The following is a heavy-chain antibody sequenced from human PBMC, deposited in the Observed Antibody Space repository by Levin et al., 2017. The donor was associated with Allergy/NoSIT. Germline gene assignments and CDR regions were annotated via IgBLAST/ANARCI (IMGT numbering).Heavy chain of an antibody. CDR2: MNPNSGNT. Sequence: GESLKISCKASGYTFTSYDINWVRQATGQGLEWMGWMNPNSGNTGYAQKFQGRVTMTRNTSISTAYMELSSLRSEDTAVYYCARAPMNTIFGVVKRDYYYDGMDVWGQGTTVTVSS. CDR3: ARAPMNTIFGVVKRDYYYDGMDV. CDR1: GYTFTSYD. D-gene: IGHD3-3*01. V-gene: IGHV1-8*01. J-gene: IGHJ6*02.